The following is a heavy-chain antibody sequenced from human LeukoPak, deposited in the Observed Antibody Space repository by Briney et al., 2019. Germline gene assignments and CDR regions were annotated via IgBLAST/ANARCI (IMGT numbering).Heavy chain of an antibody. V-gene: IGHV4-34*01. CDR1: GGSFCGYY. CDR2: INHSGST. Sequence: PSETLSLTCAVYGGSFCGYYWSWIRQPPGKGLEWIGEINHSGSTNYNPSLKSRVTISVDTSKNQFSLKLSSVTAADTAVYYCARAGLEWELLLWGQGTLVTVSS. D-gene: IGHD1-26*01. CDR3: ARAGLEWELLL. J-gene: IGHJ4*02.